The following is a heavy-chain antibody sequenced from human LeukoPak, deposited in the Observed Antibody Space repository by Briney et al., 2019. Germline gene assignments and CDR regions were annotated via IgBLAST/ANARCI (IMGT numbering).Heavy chain of an antibody. V-gene: IGHV1-18*01. D-gene: IGHD1-26*01. CDR2: ISAYNGKT. CDR3: ARTNSGSSLSAFDI. CDR1: GYIFTSYG. J-gene: IGHJ3*02. Sequence: ASVKVSCKASGYIFTSYGISWVRQAPGQGLEWMGWISAYNGKTIYAQKFQGRVTMTTDTSTSTAYMELWSLRSDDTAVYYCARTNSGSSLSAFDIWGQGTMVTVSS.